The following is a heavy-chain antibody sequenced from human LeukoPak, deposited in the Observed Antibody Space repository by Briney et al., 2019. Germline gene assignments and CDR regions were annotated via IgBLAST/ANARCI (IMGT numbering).Heavy chain of an antibody. D-gene: IGHD6-6*01. CDR1: GFTFSSYE. V-gene: IGHV3-48*03. J-gene: IGHJ4*02. Sequence: SGGSLRLSCTASGFTFSSYEMNWVRQAPGKGPEWVSYISSSGTTIYYADSVKGRFTISRDNAKSSLYLQMNSLRADDTAVYYCAREGRALVFGGQGTLVTVSS. CDR2: ISSSGTTI. CDR3: AREGRALVF.